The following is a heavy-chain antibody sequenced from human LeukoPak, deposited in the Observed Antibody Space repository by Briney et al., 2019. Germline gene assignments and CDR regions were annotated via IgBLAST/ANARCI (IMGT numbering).Heavy chain of an antibody. CDR1: GYTFTSND. V-gene: IGHV1-8*01. J-gene: IGHJ4*02. CDR2: MNPENGNT. D-gene: IGHD6-19*01. CDR3: ARRYAGGWTDY. Sequence: ASVKVSCKASGYTFTSNDINWVRQATGQGLEWMGWMNPENGNTGYAEKFQGGVTMTRDTSINTAYMELSSLGSDDTAVYYCARRYAGGWTDYWGQGTLVTVSS.